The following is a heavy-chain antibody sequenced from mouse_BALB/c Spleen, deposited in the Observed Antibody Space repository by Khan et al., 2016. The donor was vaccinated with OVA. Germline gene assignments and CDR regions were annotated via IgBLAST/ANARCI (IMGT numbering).Heavy chain of an antibody. CDR3: ARVYGGDFDY. CDR1: GYSITSDYA. D-gene: IGHD1-1*01. J-gene: IGHJ2*02. V-gene: IGHV3-2*02. Sequence: DVQLVESGPGLVKPSQSLSLTCTVTGYSITSDYAWNWIRQFPGNKLEWMGFISYSGNTKYNPSLQSRFSITRDTSKNQFFLQLNSVTTEDTATYYCARVYGGDFDYWGQGTSLTVSS. CDR2: ISYSGNT.